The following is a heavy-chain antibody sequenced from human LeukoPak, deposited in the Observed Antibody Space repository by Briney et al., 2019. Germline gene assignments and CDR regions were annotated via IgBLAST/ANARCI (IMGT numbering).Heavy chain of an antibody. D-gene: IGHD5-12*01. CDR3: ARTRYSGYDPFDY. Sequence: SETLSLTCAVYGGSFSGYYWSWIRQPPGKGLEWIGEINHSGSTNYNPSLKSRITISVDTSKNRFSLKLSSVTAADTAVYYCARTRYSGYDPFDYWGQGTLVTVSS. J-gene: IGHJ4*02. V-gene: IGHV4-34*01. CDR2: INHSGST. CDR1: GGSFSGYY.